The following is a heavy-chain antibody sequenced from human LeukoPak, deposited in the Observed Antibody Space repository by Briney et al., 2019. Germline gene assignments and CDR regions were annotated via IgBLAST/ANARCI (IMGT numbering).Heavy chain of an antibody. CDR1: GGSISSGLYS. CDR3: ARLQYCSGTSCYWFDP. Sequence: SQTLSLTCDVSGGSISSGLYSWSWIRQPLGKGLEWIGYIYHTGSTYYNPSLKSQVTISVDTSKNQFSLRLSSVTAADTAVYYCARLQYCSGTSCYWFDPWGQGTLVTVSS. V-gene: IGHV4-30-2*01. CDR2: IYHTGST. J-gene: IGHJ5*02. D-gene: IGHD2-2*01.